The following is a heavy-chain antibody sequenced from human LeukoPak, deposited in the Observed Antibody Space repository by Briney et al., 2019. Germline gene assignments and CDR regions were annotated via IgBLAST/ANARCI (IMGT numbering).Heavy chain of an antibody. CDR1: GFTFSSSA. D-gene: IGHD2-15*01. J-gene: IGHJ6*02. CDR2: ISGSGGST. V-gene: IGHV3-23*01. CDR3: AGGLSGGRGTNGMAV. Sequence: GGSLRLSCAASGFTFSSSAMNWVRQAPGKGLEWVSAISGSGGSTYYADSVRGRLTISRDNSKNTLYLQMNSLRAEDTAVYYCAGGLSGGRGTNGMAVWGQGTTVTVSS.